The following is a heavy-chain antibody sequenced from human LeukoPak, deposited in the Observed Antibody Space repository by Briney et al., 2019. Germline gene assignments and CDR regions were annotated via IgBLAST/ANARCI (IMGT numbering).Heavy chain of an antibody. CDR2: MNEEGSVK. CDR3: AVDKGYNRFDP. CDR1: GFTFINFW. Sequence: GGSLRLSCVVSGFTFINFWMSWVRQPPGKGREWLANMNEEGSVKNHVDSVKGRFTISRDNAKNSVYLQLNSLRVEDTAVYYCAVDKGYNRFDPWGQGTLVSVSS. J-gene: IGHJ5*02. V-gene: IGHV3-7*04.